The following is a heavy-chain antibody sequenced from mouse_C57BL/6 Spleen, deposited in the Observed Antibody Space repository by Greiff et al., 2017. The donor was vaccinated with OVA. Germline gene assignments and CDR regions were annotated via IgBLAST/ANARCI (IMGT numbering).Heavy chain of an antibody. CDR2: ISGGGGNT. CDR1: GFTFSSYT. J-gene: IGHJ1*03. Sequence: EVKLMESGGGLVKPGGSLKLSCAASGFTFSSYTMSWVRQTPEKRLEWVATISGGGGNTYYPDSVKGRFTISRDNAKNTLYRQMSSLRSEDTALYYCARHRDYVISYWYFDVWGTGTTVTVSS. V-gene: IGHV5-9*01. CDR3: ARHRDYVISYWYFDV. D-gene: IGHD1-1*01.